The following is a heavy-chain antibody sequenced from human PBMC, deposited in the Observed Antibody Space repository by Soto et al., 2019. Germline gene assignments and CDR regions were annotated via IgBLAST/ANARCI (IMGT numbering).Heavy chain of an antibody. CDR2: ISSSGSNI. J-gene: IGHJ6*02. CDR1: GFTFSDYY. Sequence: PGGSLRLSCAASGFTFSDYYMSWIRQAPGKGLEWISYISSSGSNIYYADSVKGRFTISRDNAKNSLYLQMNSLRAEDTAVYYCARDSYSYGYYYYGMDVWGQGTTVTVSS. D-gene: IGHD5-18*01. CDR3: ARDSYSYGYYYYGMDV. V-gene: IGHV3-11*01.